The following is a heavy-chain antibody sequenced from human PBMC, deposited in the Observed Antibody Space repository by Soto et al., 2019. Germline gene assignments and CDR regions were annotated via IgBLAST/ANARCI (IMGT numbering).Heavy chain of an antibody. Sequence: EVELVETGGGLIHPGGSLRLSCAASGFNVSTNYMNWVRQAPGKGPEWVSIIYSGGNTYYADSVKGRFTMSRDDSKNRVYLQMNSLRADDTAVYFCARDLSITIFGEVNRYYVMDVWGQGTTVTVSS. J-gene: IGHJ6*02. CDR3: ARDLSITIFGEVNRYYVMDV. CDR2: IYSGGNT. CDR1: GFNVSTNY. V-gene: IGHV3-53*02. D-gene: IGHD3-3*01.